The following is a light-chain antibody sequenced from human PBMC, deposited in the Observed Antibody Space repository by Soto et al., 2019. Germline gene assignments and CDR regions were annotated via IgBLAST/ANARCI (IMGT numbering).Light chain of an antibody. CDR1: QSVLYSSNNKNY. CDR2: WAS. Sequence: DIVMTQSPDSLAVSLGERATINCKSSQSVLYSSNNKNYLAWYQQKPGQPPKLLIYWASTWESGVPDRFRGSGSGTDFTLTISSLQAEDVAVYYCQQYYSTPLTFGGGTKVEIK. V-gene: IGKV4-1*01. J-gene: IGKJ4*01. CDR3: QQYYSTPLT.